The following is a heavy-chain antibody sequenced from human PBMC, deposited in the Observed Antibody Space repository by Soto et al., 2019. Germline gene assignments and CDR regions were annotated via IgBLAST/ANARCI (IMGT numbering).Heavy chain of an antibody. J-gene: IGHJ3*02. CDR3: ARVWGGAFDI. CDR1: GGSISSYY. D-gene: IGHD3-10*01. V-gene: IGHV4-59*01. CDR2: IYYSGST. Sequence: QVQLQESGPGLVKPSETLSLTCTVSGGSISSYYWSWIRQPPGKGLEWIGYIYYSGSTNYNPSLKSRVTISVAPSKHQLSLTLRSVTAADTAVYYCARVWGGAFDIWGQGTMVTVSS.